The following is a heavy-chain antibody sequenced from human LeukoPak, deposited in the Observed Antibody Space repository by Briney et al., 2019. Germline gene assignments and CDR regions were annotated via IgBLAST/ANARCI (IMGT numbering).Heavy chain of an antibody. D-gene: IGHD3-16*02. J-gene: IGHJ4*02. V-gene: IGHV3-33*01. CDR1: GFTFSSYG. Sequence: PGRSLGLSCAASGFTFSSYGMHWVPEAPDKGVEWVALIWYDGSSKHYADSVRGRFTISRDNSKNTLYLQMNSLRAEDTAVYYCARDFELSHWGQGTLVTVSS. CDR3: ARDFELSH. CDR2: IWYDGSSK.